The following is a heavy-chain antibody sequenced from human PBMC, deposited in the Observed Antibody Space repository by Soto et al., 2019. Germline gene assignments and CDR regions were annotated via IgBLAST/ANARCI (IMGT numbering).Heavy chain of an antibody. Sequence: VSLRLSCAASGFTINNNYMTWVRQAPGKGLEWVSVLYRNGSAYYSDSVRGRFSISRDNSKNTLYLQMGRLRAEDTAVYFCTSGLVPITYWGQGXLVTVYS. V-gene: IGHV3-53*01. CDR3: TSGLVPITY. J-gene: IGHJ4*02. CDR1: GFTINNNY. CDR2: LYRNGSA. D-gene: IGHD1-20*01.